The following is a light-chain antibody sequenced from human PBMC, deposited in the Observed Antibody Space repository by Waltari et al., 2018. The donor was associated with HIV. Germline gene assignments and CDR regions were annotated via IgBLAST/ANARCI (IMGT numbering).Light chain of an antibody. CDR1: NIATRS. CDR3: QVWDSRSDYV. J-gene: IGLJ1*01. CDR2: DDR. V-gene: IGLV3-21*02. Sequence: SYILTQPPSVSVAPGQTARINCMGNNIATRSVHWYQRKPGQAPVLGIYDDRDRPSGFADRFSGSNAGNTATLTITRVEPVDEADYYCQVWDSRSDYVFGVGTKVTVL.